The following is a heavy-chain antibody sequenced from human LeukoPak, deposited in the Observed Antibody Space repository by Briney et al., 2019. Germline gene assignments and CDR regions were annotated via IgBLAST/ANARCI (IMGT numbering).Heavy chain of an antibody. D-gene: IGHD1-26*01. CDR1: GFTFSNAW. CDR3: ARDRRVGANYWYFDL. J-gene: IGHJ2*01. CDR2: ISSSGSTI. V-gene: IGHV3-11*01. Sequence: PGGSLRLSCAASGFTFSNAWMSWIRQAPGKGLEWVSYISSSGSTIYYADSVKGRFTISRDNAKNSLYLQMNSLRAEDTAVYYCARDRRVGANYWYFDLWGRGTLVTVSS.